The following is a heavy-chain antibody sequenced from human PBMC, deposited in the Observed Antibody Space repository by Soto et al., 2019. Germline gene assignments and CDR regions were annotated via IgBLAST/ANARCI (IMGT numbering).Heavy chain of an antibody. D-gene: IGHD1-1*01. CDR3: ARGRYGDY. CDR1: GYAFTTYG. J-gene: IGHJ4*02. V-gene: IGHV1-18*01. CDR2: ISAHNGNT. Sequence: QVHLVQSGAEVKKPGASVKVSCQGSGYAFTTYGITWVRQAPGQGLEWMGWISAHNGNTNYAQTLQGRVTVTRDTSTSTASMELRSLRYDDTAVYYCARGRYGDYWGQGALVTVSS.